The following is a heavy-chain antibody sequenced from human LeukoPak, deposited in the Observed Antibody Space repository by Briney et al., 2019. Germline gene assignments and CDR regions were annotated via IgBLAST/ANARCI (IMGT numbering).Heavy chain of an antibody. Sequence: SETLSLTCTVSGGSFRSYYWTWIRQPAGKGLEWIGRIYNSGTTNYSPSLESRVTMSLDTSKNRFSLSLSSVTAADTAVYYCARDRLGATGHWRIDVWGRGTLVTVSS. V-gene: IGHV4-4*07. CDR1: GGSFRSYY. J-gene: IGHJ2*01. D-gene: IGHD1-26*01. CDR2: IYNSGTT. CDR3: ARDRLGATGHWRIDV.